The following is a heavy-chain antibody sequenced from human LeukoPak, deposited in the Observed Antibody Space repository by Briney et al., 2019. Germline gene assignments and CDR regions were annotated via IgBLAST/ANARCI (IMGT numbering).Heavy chain of an antibody. Sequence: GGSLRLSCAASGFTFTSYSMNWVRQAPGKGLEWVSTISGGGGSTYYADSVKGRFTISRDNSKNTLYLQVNSLRAEDTAVYYCAKGGKWDVTPFDYWGQGTQVTVSS. CDR1: GFTFTSYS. V-gene: IGHV3-23*01. D-gene: IGHD1-26*01. CDR2: ISGGGGST. CDR3: AKGGKWDVTPFDY. J-gene: IGHJ4*02.